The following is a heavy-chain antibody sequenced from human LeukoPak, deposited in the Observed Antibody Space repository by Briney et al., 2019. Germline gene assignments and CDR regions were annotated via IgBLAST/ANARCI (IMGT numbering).Heavy chain of an antibody. D-gene: IGHD2-15*01. CDR2: ISSSSSTI. CDR3: ASMVAGYCSGGSCYSDY. Sequence: GGSLRLSCAASGFTFSSYSMNWVRQAPGKGLEWVPYISSSSSTIYYADSVKGRFTISRDNAKNSLYLQMNSLRAEDTAVYYCASMVAGYCSGGSCYSDYWGQGTLVTVSS. CDR1: GFTFSSYS. J-gene: IGHJ4*02. V-gene: IGHV3-48*01.